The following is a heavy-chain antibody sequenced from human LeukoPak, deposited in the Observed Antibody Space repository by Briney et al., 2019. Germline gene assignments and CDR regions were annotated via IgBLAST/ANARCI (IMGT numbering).Heavy chain of an antibody. CDR1: GGTFSSYA. CDR3: ARDECPLWSISCHRGFDP. V-gene: IGHV1-69*13. J-gene: IGHJ5*02. CDR2: IIPIFGTA. D-gene: IGHD2-2*02. Sequence: SVKVSCKASGGTFSSYAISWVRQAPGQGLEWMGGIIPIFGTANYAQKFQGRVTITADESTSTAYMELSSLRSEDTAVYYCARDECPLWSISCHRGFDPWGQGLLVTVSS.